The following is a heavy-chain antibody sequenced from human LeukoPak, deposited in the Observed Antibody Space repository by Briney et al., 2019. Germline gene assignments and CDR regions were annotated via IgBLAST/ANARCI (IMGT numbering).Heavy chain of an antibody. J-gene: IGHJ3*02. CDR1: GGSISTYY. D-gene: IGHD3-22*01. CDR2: INHSGST. V-gene: IGHV4-34*01. Sequence: SETLSLTCTVSGGSISTYYWSWIRQPPGKGLEWIGEINHSGSTNYNPSLKSRVTISVDTSKNQFSLKLSSVTAADTAVYYCARGLRGYRAFDIWGQGTMVTVSS. CDR3: ARGLRGYRAFDI.